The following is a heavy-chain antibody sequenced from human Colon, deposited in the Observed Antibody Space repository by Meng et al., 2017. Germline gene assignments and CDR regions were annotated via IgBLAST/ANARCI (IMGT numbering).Heavy chain of an antibody. J-gene: IGHJ4*02. CDR2: IGHTGERT. CDR3: VRDLGMGKYADY. V-gene: IGHV3-33*01. Sequence: QVQLVESGGGVVQHGTSLRLSCAASGFSFTTWGMHWVRQAPGKGLEWVGVIGHTGERTYYRDSLKGRFTISRDNSKNTLYLQMNNPRAEDTAVYYCVRDLGMGKYADYWGQGALVTVSS. D-gene: IGHD2-2*01. CDR1: GFSFTTWG.